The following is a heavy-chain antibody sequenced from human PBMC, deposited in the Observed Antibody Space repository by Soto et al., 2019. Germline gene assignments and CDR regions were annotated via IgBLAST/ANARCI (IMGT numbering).Heavy chain of an antibody. V-gene: IGHV3-7*01. CDR1: GFTFNNYY. CDR3: ARGSGFLIDY. J-gene: IGHJ4*02. CDR2: IKRDGSEK. Sequence: GGSLRLSCASSGFTFNNYYMHWVRQAPGKGLEWVADIKRDGSEKYFAGSVKGRFTISRDDAKNSLYLQMNSLRAEDSAIYYCARGSGFLIDYWGQGTLDTVSS. D-gene: IGHD6-19*01.